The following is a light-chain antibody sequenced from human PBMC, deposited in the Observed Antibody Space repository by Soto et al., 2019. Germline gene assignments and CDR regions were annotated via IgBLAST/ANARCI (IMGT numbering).Light chain of an antibody. V-gene: IGKV3-20*01. J-gene: IGKJ5*01. Sequence: EIVLTQSPGTLSLSPGERATLSCRASQSVLSSYLAWYQQKPGQAPRLLIYLASSRAAGIPDRFSGSGSGTNFTLTISNLQSEDFAVYYCQQYNNWPPITFGQGTRVEIK. CDR2: LAS. CDR1: QSVLSSY. CDR3: QQYNNWPPIT.